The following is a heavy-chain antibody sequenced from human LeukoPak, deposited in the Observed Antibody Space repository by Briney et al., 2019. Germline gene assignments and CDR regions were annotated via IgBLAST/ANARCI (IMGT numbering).Heavy chain of an antibody. J-gene: IGHJ4*02. Sequence: SETLSLTCTVSDYSISSGYYWGWIRRPPGKGLEWIGSIYHSGSTYYNPSLKSRVTISVDTSMHQFSLKLSSVTAADTAVYYCARDLGFLEWYFDYWGQGTLVTVSS. CDR2: IYHSGST. D-gene: IGHD3-3*01. CDR1: DYSISSGYY. V-gene: IGHV4-38-2*02. CDR3: ARDLGFLEWYFDY.